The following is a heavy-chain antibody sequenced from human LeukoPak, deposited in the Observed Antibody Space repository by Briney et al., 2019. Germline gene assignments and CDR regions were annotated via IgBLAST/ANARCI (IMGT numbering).Heavy chain of an antibody. CDR3: ATAKASGFYFDY. V-gene: IGHV3-30*03. CDR2: ISYDGSNK. CDR1: GFTFSSYG. Sequence: GRSLRLSCAASGFTFSSYGMHWVRQAPGKGLEWVAVISYDGSNKYYADSVKGRFTISRDNSKNTLYLQMNSQRAEDTAVYYCATAKASGFYFDYWGQGTLVTVSS. D-gene: IGHD6-19*01. J-gene: IGHJ4*02.